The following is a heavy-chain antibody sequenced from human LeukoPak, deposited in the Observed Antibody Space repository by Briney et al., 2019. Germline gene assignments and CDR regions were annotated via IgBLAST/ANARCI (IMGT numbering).Heavy chain of an antibody. CDR3: ARHGVVVPAAIDD. CDR2: IYYSGST. D-gene: IGHD2-2*01. Sequence: SETLSLTCTVSGGSISSSSYYWGWIRQPPGKGLEWIGSIYYSGSTYYNPSRKSRVTISVDTSKNQFSLKLSAVTAADTAVYYCARHGVVVPAAIDDWGQGTLVTVSS. CDR1: GGSISSSSYY. V-gene: IGHV4-39*01. J-gene: IGHJ4*02.